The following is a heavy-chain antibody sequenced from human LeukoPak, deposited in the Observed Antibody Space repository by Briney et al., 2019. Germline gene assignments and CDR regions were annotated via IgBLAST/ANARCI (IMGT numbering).Heavy chain of an antibody. CDR3: ARVTGKWLVPFDY. V-gene: IGHV3-30-3*01. CDR2: ISYDGSNK. D-gene: IGHD6-19*01. CDR1: GFTFSSYA. Sequence: PGGSLRLSCAASGFTFSSYAMHWVRQAPGEGLEWVAVISYDGSNKYYADSVKGRFTISRDNSKNTLYLQMNSLRAEDTAVYYCARVTGKWLVPFDYWGQGTLVTVSS. J-gene: IGHJ4*02.